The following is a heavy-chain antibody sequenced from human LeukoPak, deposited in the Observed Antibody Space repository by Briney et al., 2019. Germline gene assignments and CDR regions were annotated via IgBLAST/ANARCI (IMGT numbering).Heavy chain of an antibody. Sequence: GGTLRLSCAASGFTFSSYGMSWVRQAPGKGLEWVSAISGSGGSTYYADSVKGRFTISRDNSKNSLYLQMNSLRAEDTAMYYCARLSAMLRGPEPIYYFDYWGQGTLVTVSS. D-gene: IGHD3-10*01. CDR1: GFTFSSYG. CDR3: ARLSAMLRGPEPIYYFDY. J-gene: IGHJ4*01. V-gene: IGHV3-23*01. CDR2: ISGSGGST.